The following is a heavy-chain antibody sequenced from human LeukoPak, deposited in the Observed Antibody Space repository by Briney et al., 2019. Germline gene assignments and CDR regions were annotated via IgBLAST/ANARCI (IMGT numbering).Heavy chain of an antibody. V-gene: IGHV3-7*01. J-gene: IGHJ3*01. Sequence: GGSLRLSCAASGFTFRTYWMCWIRQAPGKEPEWVADINQDGREEYYLQSVRGRFTVSRDNAQNAVFLQMTNLRADDTAVYYCARWKMELQRNAFDFWGQGTVVTVSS. CDR1: GFTFRTYW. CDR3: ARWKMELQRNAFDF. D-gene: IGHD1-26*01. CDR2: INQDGREE.